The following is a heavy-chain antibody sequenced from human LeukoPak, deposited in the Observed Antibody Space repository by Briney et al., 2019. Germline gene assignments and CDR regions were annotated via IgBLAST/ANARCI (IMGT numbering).Heavy chain of an antibody. Sequence: GGSLRLSCAASGFTFSSYWMHWVRQGPGKGLVWVSRINPDGSGTSHADSVKGRFTIFRDNAKNTLYLQMHSLRAEDTAVYYCARDSGSGSYSGYWGLGTLVTVSS. J-gene: IGHJ4*02. CDR1: GFTFSSYW. D-gene: IGHD3-10*01. CDR3: ARDSGSGSYSGY. CDR2: INPDGSGT. V-gene: IGHV3-74*01.